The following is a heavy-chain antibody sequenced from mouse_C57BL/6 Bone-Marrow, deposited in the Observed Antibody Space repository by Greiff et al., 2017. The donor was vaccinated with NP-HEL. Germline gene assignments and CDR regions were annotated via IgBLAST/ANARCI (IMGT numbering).Heavy chain of an antibody. CDR1: GYTFTDYY. CDR3: VYGNYVY. CDR2: IYPGSGNT. Sequence: QVQLQQSGAELVRPGASVKLSCKASGYTFTDYYINWVKQRPGQGLEWIARIYPGSGNTYYNEKFKGKATLTAEKSSSTAYMQLSSLTSEDSAVYFCVYGNYVYWGQGTTLTVSS. D-gene: IGHD2-1*01. V-gene: IGHV1-76*01. J-gene: IGHJ2*01.